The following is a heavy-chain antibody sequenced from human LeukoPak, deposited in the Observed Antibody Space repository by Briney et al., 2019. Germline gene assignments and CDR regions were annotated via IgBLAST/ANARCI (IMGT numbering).Heavy chain of an antibody. D-gene: IGHD6-19*01. CDR2: INPSGGGT. J-gene: IGHJ3*02. CDR1: GYTFTSYY. Sequence: GASVKVSFKASGYTFTSYYMHWVRQSPGQGLEWMGIINPSGGGTSYAQKFQGRVTMTRGTATSTVYMELSRLRSEDTAVYYCARGWAVTYRAFDIWGQGTMVTVSS. CDR3: ARGWAVTYRAFDI. V-gene: IGHV1-46*01.